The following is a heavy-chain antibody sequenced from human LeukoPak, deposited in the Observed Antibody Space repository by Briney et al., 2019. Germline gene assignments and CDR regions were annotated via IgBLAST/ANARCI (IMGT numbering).Heavy chain of an antibody. CDR1: GGSISTYY. D-gene: IGHD5-18*01. J-gene: IGHJ4*02. V-gene: IGHV4-59*01. CDR2: IYNSGST. Sequence: PSETLSLTCTVSGGSISTYYWSWIRQPPGKGLEWIGYIYNSGSTNYNPSLKSRVTISADTSKNKFSLKLSSVTAADTAVYYCARGGYSYGYDDDFDYWGQGTLVTVSS. CDR3: ARGGYSYGYDDDFDY.